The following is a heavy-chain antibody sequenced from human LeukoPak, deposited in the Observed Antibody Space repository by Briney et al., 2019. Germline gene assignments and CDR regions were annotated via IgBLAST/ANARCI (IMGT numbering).Heavy chain of an antibody. J-gene: IGHJ4*02. CDR3: AGDKTTGGWYEFDY. Sequence: GGTLRLSCAASGFTFSSCGKNWVRQAPGKGLEWVSGISPSGGTTYYTDSVKGRFTISRDTSKNTVSLQMNSLRAEDTAVYYCAGDKTTGGWYEFDYWGQGTLVTVSS. D-gene: IGHD6-19*01. V-gene: IGHV3-23*01. CDR2: ISPSGGTT. CDR1: GFTFSSCG.